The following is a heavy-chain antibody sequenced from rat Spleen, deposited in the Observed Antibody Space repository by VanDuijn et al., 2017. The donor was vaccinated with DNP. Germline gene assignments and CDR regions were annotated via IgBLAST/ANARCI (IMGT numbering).Heavy chain of an antibody. Sequence: EVKLVESGGGLVQPGRSLKLSCVASGFNFNDYWMGWVRQAPGKGLEWIGQINKASSTINYSPSLKEKITITRDNAQNTLYLQMSKLGSEDTAIYYCAKGPNYGGWSDYFDYWGQGVMVTVSS. CDR1: GFNFNDYW. D-gene: IGHD1-11*01. J-gene: IGHJ2*01. CDR3: AKGPNYGGWSDYFDY. CDR2: INKASSTI. V-gene: IGHV4-2*01.